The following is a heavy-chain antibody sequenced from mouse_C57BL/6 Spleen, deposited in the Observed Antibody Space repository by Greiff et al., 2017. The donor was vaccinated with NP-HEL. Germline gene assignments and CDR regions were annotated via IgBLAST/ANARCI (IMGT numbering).Heavy chain of an antibody. D-gene: IGHD4-1*01. J-gene: IGHJ2*01. V-gene: IGHV1-39*01. CDR2: INPNYGTT. CDR1: GYSFTDYN. Sequence: EVQLQQSGPELVKPGASVKISCKASGYSFTDYNMNWVKQSNGKSLEWIGVINPNYGTTSYNEKFKSKATLTVDKSSSTAYMQLSSLTSEDSAVYYCARAGTRDYFDYWGQGTTLTVSS. CDR3: ARAGTRDYFDY.